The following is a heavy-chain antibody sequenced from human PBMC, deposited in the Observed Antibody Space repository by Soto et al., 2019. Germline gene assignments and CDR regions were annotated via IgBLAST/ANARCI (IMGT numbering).Heavy chain of an antibody. V-gene: IGHV3-23*01. CDR1: GFTFSSYA. Sequence: GGSLRLSCAASGFTFSSYAMSWVRQAPGKGLEWVSAISGSGGSTYYADSVKGRFTISRDNSKNTLYLQMNSLRAEDTAVYYCAKCNYYDRSIHWYFDLWGRGTLVTVSS. J-gene: IGHJ2*01. CDR3: AKCNYYDRSIHWYFDL. D-gene: IGHD3-22*01. CDR2: ISGSGGST.